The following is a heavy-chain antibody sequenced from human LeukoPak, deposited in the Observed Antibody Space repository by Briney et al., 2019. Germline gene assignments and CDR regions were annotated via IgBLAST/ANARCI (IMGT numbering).Heavy chain of an antibody. CDR2: INHSGST. D-gene: IGHD1-26*01. V-gene: IGHV4-34*01. CDR1: GGSINSY. Sequence: SETLSLTCTVSGGSINSYWSWIRQPPGKGLEWIGEINHSGSTNYDPSLKSRVTISVDTSKNQFSLKLSSVTAADTAVYYCARGGGYYYMDVWDKGTTVTVSS. J-gene: IGHJ6*03. CDR3: ARGGGYYYMDV.